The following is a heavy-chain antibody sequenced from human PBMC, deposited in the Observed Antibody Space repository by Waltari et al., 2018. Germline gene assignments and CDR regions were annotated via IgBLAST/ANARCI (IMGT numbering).Heavy chain of an antibody. CDR2: INHAGYT. V-gene: IGHV4-34*02. CDR1: GGSFSGYY. J-gene: IGHJ6*02. Sequence: QVQLQQWGAGLLQSSETLSLTCAVYGGSFSGYYWGPLRLPPGKGLEWIGEINHAGYTNHNPSLRSRVTMSADTSKSQFSLKLNSVTAADTAVYYCVRLEDCTGPGGHCYSGDPFALDVWGQGTTVTVSS. D-gene: IGHD2-15*01. CDR3: VRLEDCTGPGGHCYSGDPFALDV.